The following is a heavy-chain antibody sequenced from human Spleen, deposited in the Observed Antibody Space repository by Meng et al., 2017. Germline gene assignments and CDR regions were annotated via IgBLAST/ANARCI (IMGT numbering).Heavy chain of an antibody. Sequence: EVQLVESGGGLVKPGESLRLSFAASGFRFTNAWMSWVRQAPGKGLEWVSAFIGTGGSTYYADSVKGRFTISRDNSKNTLYLQMNSLRAEDTAVYYCAKDMTTVTTSAMGGWGQGTLVTVSS. CDR3: AKDMTTVTTSAMGG. V-gene: IGHV3-23*04. D-gene: IGHD4-17*01. CDR2: FIGTGGST. CDR1: GFRFTNAW. J-gene: IGHJ4*02.